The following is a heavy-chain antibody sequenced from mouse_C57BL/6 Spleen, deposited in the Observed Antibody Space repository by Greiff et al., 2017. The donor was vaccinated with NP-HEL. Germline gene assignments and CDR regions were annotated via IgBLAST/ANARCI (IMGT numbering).Heavy chain of an antibody. Sequence: EVQLQQSGAELVRPGASVKLSCTASGFNIKDYYMHWVKQRPEQGLEWIGRIDPEDGDTEYAPKFQGKATMTADTSSNTAYLQLSSLTSEDTAVYYCTTKGGTVVEYFDYWGLGTTLTVSS. J-gene: IGHJ2*01. CDR3: TTKGGTVVEYFDY. D-gene: IGHD1-1*01. CDR2: IDPEDGDT. CDR1: GFNIKDYY. V-gene: IGHV14-1*01.